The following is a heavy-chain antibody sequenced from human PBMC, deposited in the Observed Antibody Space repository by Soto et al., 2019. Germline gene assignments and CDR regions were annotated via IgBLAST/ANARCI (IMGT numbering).Heavy chain of an antibody. J-gene: IGHJ6*02. CDR2: ISSSGSTI. Sequence: PVGSLRLSCAASGFTFSDYYMSWIRQAPGKGLEWVSYISSSGSTIYYADSVKGRFTISRDNAKNSLYLQMNSLRAEDTAVYYCARDLGSSRYLYYYYGMDVWGQGTTVTVSS. CDR1: GFTFSDYY. CDR3: ARDLGSSRYLYYYYGMDV. V-gene: IGHV3-11*01. D-gene: IGHD6-25*01.